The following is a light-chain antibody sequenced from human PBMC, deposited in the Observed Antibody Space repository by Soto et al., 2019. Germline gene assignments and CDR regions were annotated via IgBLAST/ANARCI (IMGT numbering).Light chain of an antibody. J-gene: IGKJ5*01. CDR1: QSVSSSH. Sequence: EIVLPQSPGTLSLSPGERATLSCRASQSVSSSHLAWYQHKPGQAPRLLIYAASSRATGSPDRFSGGGSGTDFTLTISSLEPEDFAVYYCQQRSNFGQGTRLEIK. CDR3: QQRSN. CDR2: AAS. V-gene: IGKV3D-20*02.